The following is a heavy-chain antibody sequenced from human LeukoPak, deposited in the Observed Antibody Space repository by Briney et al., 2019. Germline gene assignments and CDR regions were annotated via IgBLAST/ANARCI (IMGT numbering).Heavy chain of an antibody. V-gene: IGHV3-74*01. J-gene: IGHJ4*02. D-gene: IGHD3-10*01. Sequence: GGSLRLSCAASGFAFNKYWMHWVRQPPGKGLVWVSRINSDGSTTSYADSVKGRFTISRDNSKNTLYLQMNNLRAEDTAVYYCARDSSPYGSDYGHFDYWGQGTLVTVSS. CDR1: GFAFNKYW. CDR3: ARDSSPYGSDYGHFDY. CDR2: INSDGSTT.